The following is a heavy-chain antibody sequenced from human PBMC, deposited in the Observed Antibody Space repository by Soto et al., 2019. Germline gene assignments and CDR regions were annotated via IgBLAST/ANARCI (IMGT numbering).Heavy chain of an antibody. D-gene: IGHD6-6*01. Sequence: QLQLQESGPGLVKPSETLSLTCTVSGGSISSSSYYWGWIRQPPGKGLEWIGSIYYSGSTYYNPSLKSRVTISVDTSKNQFSLKLSSVTAADTAVYYCARRGPGYSSSSGWFDPWGQGTLVTVSS. J-gene: IGHJ5*02. V-gene: IGHV4-39*01. CDR1: GGSISSSSYY. CDR2: IYYSGST. CDR3: ARRGPGYSSSSGWFDP.